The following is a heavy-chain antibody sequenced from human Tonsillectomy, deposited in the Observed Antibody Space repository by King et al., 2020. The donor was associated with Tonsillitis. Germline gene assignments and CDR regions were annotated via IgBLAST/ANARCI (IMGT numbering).Heavy chain of an antibody. D-gene: IGHD2/OR15-2a*01. V-gene: IGHV4-31*11. CDR1: GVSINNGDYY. Sequence: VQLQESGPGLVKPSQTLSLTCAVSGVSINNGDYYWSWIRQHPGKGLEWIAHIYYSGSANHNPSLKSRVIISADTSKNQISLKLTSVTVADTAVYYCARVLSSEYSLDYWGQGILVTVSS. CDR3: ARVLSSEYSLDY. CDR2: IYYSGSA. J-gene: IGHJ4*02.